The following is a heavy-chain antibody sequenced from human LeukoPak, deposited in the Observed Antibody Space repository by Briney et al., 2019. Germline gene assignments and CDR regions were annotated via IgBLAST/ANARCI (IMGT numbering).Heavy chain of an antibody. CDR3: AKDAWFVVVELDFDY. CDR2: ISGSGGST. Sequence: TGGSLRLSCAASGFTFNSYAMSWVRQAPGKGLEWVSAISGSGGSTYYADSVKGRFTISRDNSKNTLYLQMNSLRAEDTAVYYCAKDAWFVVVELDFDYWGQGTLVTVSS. V-gene: IGHV3-23*01. CDR1: GFTFNSYA. J-gene: IGHJ4*02. D-gene: IGHD2-15*01.